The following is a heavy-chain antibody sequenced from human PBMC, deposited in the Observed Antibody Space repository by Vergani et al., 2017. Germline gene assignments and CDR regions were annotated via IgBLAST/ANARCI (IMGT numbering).Heavy chain of an antibody. CDR2: INHSGST. CDR1: GGSFSGYY. Sequence: QVQLQQWGAGLLKPSETLSLTCAVYGGSFSGYYWSWIRQPPGKGLEWIGEINHSGSTNYNPSLKSRVTISVDTSKNQFSLKLSSVTAAETAVYYCARGGDGSGWQHFYNWFDPWGQGTLVTVSS. D-gene: IGHD6-19*01. J-gene: IGHJ5*02. CDR3: ARGGDGSGWQHFYNWFDP. V-gene: IGHV4-34*01.